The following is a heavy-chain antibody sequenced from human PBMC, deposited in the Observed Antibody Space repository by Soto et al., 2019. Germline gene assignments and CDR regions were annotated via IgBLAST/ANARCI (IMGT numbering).Heavy chain of an antibody. CDR3: AKARRPKDIVGVVAATS. J-gene: IGHJ4*02. V-gene: IGHV3-23*01. CDR2: ISGSGGST. Sequence: EVPLLESGGGLVQPGGSLRLSCAASGFTFSSYAMSWVRQAPGKGLEWVSAISGSGGSTYYADSVKGRFTISRDNSKNTLYLQMNSLRAEDTAVYYCAKARRPKDIVGVVAATSWGQGTLVTVSS. CDR1: GFTFSSYA. D-gene: IGHD2-15*01.